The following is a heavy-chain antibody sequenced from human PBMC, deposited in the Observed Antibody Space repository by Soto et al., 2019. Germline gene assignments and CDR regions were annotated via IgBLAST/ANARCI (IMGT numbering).Heavy chain of an antibody. CDR1: GYSFSSHW. V-gene: IGHV5-51*01. Sequence: GESLKISCQGSGYSFSSHWIAWVRQMSGKGLELMGIIYPGDSDTRYSPSFQGQVTISADRSISTAFLQWSDLKDSDTAMYYCARLHWAGTPKADMDVWGQGTTVTVSS. CDR2: IYPGDSDT. J-gene: IGHJ6*02. D-gene: IGHD1-7*01. CDR3: ARLHWAGTPKADMDV.